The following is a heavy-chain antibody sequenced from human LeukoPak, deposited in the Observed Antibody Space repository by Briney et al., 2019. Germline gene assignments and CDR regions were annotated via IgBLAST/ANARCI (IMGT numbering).Heavy chain of an antibody. J-gene: IGHJ3*02. Sequence: AGGSLRLSCAASGFTVSNNYMSWVRQAPGKGPEYVSVIYSDGSTYYADSVKGRFTISRDNSKNTLYLQMNSLRAGDTAVYYCAKVQWELPDAFDIWGQGTMVTVSS. CDR3: AKVQWELPDAFDI. CDR2: IYSDGST. V-gene: IGHV3-53*01. D-gene: IGHD1-26*01. CDR1: GFTVSNNY.